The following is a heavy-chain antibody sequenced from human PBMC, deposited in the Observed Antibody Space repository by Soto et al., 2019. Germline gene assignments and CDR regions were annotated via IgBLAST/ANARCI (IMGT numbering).Heavy chain of an antibody. J-gene: IGHJ4*02. CDR1: GYTFTSYA. V-gene: IGHV1-3*01. CDR2: INAGNGNT. D-gene: IGHD3-10*01. CDR3: ARDFSWFGELIASDY. Sequence: QVQLVQSGAEVKKPGASVKVSCKASGYTFTSYAMHWVRQAPGQRLEWMGWINAGNGNTKYSQKFQGRVTITRDTSASTAYMDLSSLRSEDTAVYYCARDFSWFGELIASDYWGQGTLVTVSS.